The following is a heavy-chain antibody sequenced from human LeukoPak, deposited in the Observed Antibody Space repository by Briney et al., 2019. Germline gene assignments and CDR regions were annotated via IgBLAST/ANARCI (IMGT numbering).Heavy chain of an antibody. CDR1: GYTFTSYD. CDR2: MNPNSGNT. J-gene: IGHJ6*03. V-gene: IGHV1-8*01. D-gene: IGHD4-11*01. Sequence: GASVKVSCKASGYTFTSYDINWVRQATGQGLEWMGWMNPNSGNTGYAQKFQGRVTMTRNTSISTAYMELSSLRSEDTAVYYCARAGNYHYYYYYMDAWGKGTTVTVSS. CDR3: ARAGNYHYYYYYMDA.